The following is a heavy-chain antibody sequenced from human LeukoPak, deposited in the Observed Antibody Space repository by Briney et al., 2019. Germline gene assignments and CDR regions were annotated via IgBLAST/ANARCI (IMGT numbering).Heavy chain of an antibody. CDR2: LNWDGGST. Sequence: GSLRLSCAASGFIFHNYGMNWVRQAPGKGLEWVSGLNWDGGSTTYADSVRGRFTISRDNVKNSLYLQMNSLRVEDTALYYCAKSSYYDSSDYYREYYFDYWGQGTLVTVSS. CDR1: GFIFHNYG. D-gene: IGHD3-22*01. V-gene: IGHV3-20*04. CDR3: AKSSYYDSSDYYREYYFDY. J-gene: IGHJ4*02.